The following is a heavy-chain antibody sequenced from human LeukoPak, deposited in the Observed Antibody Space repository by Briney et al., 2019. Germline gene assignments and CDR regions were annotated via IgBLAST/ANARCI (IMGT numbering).Heavy chain of an antibody. CDR1: GYTFTSYY. Sequence: ASVKVSCKASGYTFTSYYMHWVRQAPGQGLEWMGIINPSGGSTSYAQKFQGRVTMTRDMSTSTVYMELSSLRSEDTAVYYCARVQARGDWFDPWGQGTLVTVSS. CDR3: ARVQARGDWFDP. D-gene: IGHD6-6*01. CDR2: INPSGGST. V-gene: IGHV1-46*01. J-gene: IGHJ5*02.